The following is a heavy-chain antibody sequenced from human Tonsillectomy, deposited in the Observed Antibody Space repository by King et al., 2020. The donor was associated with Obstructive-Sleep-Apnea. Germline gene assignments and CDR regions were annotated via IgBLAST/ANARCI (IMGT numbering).Heavy chain of an antibody. CDR3: ARQDFAYSSTQPEYFQH. CDR2: IYYSGST. J-gene: IGHJ1*01. CDR1: GGSISSYY. D-gene: IGHD6-13*01. Sequence: QLQESGPGLVKPSETLSLTCTVSGGSISSYYWTWIRQPPGKGLEWIGYIYYSGSTNYNPSLKSRVTISVDTSKNQFSLKLSSVTAADTAVYYCARQDFAYSSTQPEYFQHWGQGTLVTVSS. V-gene: IGHV4-59*08.